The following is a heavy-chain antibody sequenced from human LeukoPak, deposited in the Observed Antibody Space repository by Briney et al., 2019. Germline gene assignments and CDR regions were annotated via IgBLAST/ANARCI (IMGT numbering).Heavy chain of an antibody. CDR2: INPSGGST. CDR3: ARGCSSGWGLFDY. D-gene: IGHD6-25*01. V-gene: IGHV1-46*01. Sequence: ASVKVSCKASGYTFTSCYIHWVRQAPGQGLVWMGIINPSGGSTSCAQKFQGRVTMTRDTSTSTVYMEQSSLGSEDTAVYYCARGCSSGWGLFDYWGQGTLVTVSS. CDR1: GYTFTSCY. J-gene: IGHJ4*02.